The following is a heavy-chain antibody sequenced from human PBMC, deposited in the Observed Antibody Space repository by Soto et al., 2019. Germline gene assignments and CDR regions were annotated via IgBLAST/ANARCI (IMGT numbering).Heavy chain of an antibody. CDR2: ISGIRDYI. Sequence: VGSLRLSCAASGFTFSDYPLHWVRRAPGKALEWVSSISGIRDYIRYADSVKGRSTISRDNAKTSLYLQMNSLTAEDTAVYYCAREGVHNYTEYYFDYWGQGTLVTVSS. CDR1: GFTFSDYP. CDR3: AREGVHNYTEYYFDY. V-gene: IGHV3-21*06. D-gene: IGHD3-10*01. J-gene: IGHJ4*02.